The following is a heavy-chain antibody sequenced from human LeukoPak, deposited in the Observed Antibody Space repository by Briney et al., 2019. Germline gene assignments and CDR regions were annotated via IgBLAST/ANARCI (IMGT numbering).Heavy chain of an antibody. V-gene: IGHV4-59*07. CDR1: GGSISSYY. CDR3: ASWSASSSWGQAYYYYGMDV. CDR2: IYYSGST. J-gene: IGHJ6*02. D-gene: IGHD6-13*01. Sequence: SDTLSLTCTVSGGSISSYYWSWIRQPPGKGLEWIGYIYYSGSTNYNPSLKSRVTISVDTSKNQFSLKLSSVTAADTAVYYCASWSASSSWGQAYYYYGMDVWGQGTTVTVSS.